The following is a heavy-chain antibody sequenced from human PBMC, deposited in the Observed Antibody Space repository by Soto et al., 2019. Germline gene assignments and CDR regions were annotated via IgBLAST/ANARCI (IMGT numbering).Heavy chain of an antibody. Sequence: SETLSLTCTVSGGSISDYYWSWIRQPPGKGLEWIGYISYSGSTNYNPSLKSRVTISLDTSKNQFSLKLSSVTLADTAVYFCARAPAMGRLAYYYGMDVWGQGTTVTVSS. CDR2: ISYSGST. V-gene: IGHV4-59*01. J-gene: IGHJ6*02. CDR1: GGSISDYY. CDR3: ARAPAMGRLAYYYGMDV. D-gene: IGHD5-18*01.